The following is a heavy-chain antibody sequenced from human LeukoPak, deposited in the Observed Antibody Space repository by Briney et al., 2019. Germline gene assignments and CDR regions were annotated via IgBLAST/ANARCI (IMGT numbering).Heavy chain of an antibody. Sequence: PSQTLSLTCTVSGGSISSGGYYWSWIRQPPGKGLEWIGYIYQSGSTYYNQSLKSRVTISVDRSKNQFSLKLSSVTAADTAVYYCARVKGSSSLPAPYYFDYWGQGTLVTVSS. CDR1: GGSISSGGYY. V-gene: IGHV4-30-2*01. D-gene: IGHD6-6*01. J-gene: IGHJ4*02. CDR2: IYQSGST. CDR3: ARVKGSSSLPAPYYFDY.